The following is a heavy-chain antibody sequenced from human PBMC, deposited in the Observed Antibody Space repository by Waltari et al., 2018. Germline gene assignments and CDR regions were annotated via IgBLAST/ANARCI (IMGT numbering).Heavy chain of an antibody. CDR2: IYYSGST. Sequence: QVQLQESGPGLVKPSETLSLTCTVSGGSISSYYWSWIRQPPGKGLEWIGYIYYSGSTNYNPSLKSRVTISVDTSKNQFSLKLSSVTAADTAVYYCARGAGAVHWGQGTLVTVSS. CDR1: GGSISSYY. D-gene: IGHD1-26*01. J-gene: IGHJ4*02. V-gene: IGHV4-59*01. CDR3: ARGAGAVH.